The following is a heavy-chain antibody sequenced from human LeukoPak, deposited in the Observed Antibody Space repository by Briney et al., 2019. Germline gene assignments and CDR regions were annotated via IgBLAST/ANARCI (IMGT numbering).Heavy chain of an antibody. D-gene: IGHD4-17*01. CDR2: ISSSSSYI. J-gene: IGHJ6*02. CDR1: GFTFSSYS. V-gene: IGHV3-21*01. CDR3: ARDLCGDYYYYYGMDV. Sequence: GGSLRLSCAASGFTFSSYSMNWVRQAPGKGLEWVSSISSSSSYIYYADSVKGRFTISRDNAKNSLYLQMNSLRAEDTAVYYCARDLCGDYYYYYGMDVWGQGTTVTVSS.